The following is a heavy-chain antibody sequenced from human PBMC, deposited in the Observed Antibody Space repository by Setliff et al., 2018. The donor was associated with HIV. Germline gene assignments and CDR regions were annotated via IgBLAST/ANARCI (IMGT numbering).Heavy chain of an antibody. CDR2: ISATTGDT. CDR1: GFTFSTYA. Sequence: GGYLRLSCAASGFTFSTYAMSWVRQAPGRGLEWFSAISATTGDTYYADSVKGRFTISRDNSKNTLYLQMNSLRAEDTALYYCVKMALSGTYLDYWVQGTLVTVSS. D-gene: IGHD6-19*01. J-gene: IGHJ4*02. V-gene: IGHV3-23*01. CDR3: VKMALSGTYLDY.